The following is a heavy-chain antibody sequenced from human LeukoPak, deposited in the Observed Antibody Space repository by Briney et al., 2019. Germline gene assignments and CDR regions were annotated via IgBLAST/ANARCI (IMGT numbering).Heavy chain of an antibody. CDR1: GGSFSGYY. D-gene: IGHD3-10*01. J-gene: IGHJ3*02. V-gene: IGHV4-34*01. CDR3: ARVRTHRKSAAAFDI. Sequence: SETLSLTCAVYGGSFSGYYWSWIRQPPGKGLEWIGEINHSGSTNYNPSLKSRVTISVDTSKNQFSLKLSSVTAADTAVYYCARVRTHRKSAAAFDIWGQGTMVTVSS. CDR2: INHSGST.